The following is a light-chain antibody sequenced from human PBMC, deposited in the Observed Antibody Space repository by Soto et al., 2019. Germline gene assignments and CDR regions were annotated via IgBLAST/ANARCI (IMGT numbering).Light chain of an antibody. V-gene: IGKV3-15*01. CDR3: QQYNNWPIT. J-gene: IGKJ5*01. CDR2: GAS. CDR1: QNILSN. Sequence: EIVMTQSPATLSESPGERATLSCRASQNILSNLAWYQQKPGQAPRLLIYGASTRATGIPARFSGSGSGTEFTLTISSLQSEDFEIYYCQQYNNWPITFGQGTRLEIK.